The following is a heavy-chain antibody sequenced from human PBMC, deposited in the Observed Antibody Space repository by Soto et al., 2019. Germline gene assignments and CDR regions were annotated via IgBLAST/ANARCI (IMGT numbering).Heavy chain of an antibody. CDR2: IYYSGST. J-gene: IGHJ6*02. CDR3: ARTTMVRVNYYYYGMDV. V-gene: IGHV4-31*03. CDR1: GGSISSGGYY. Sequence: PSETLSLTCTVSGGSISSGGYYWSWIRQHPGKGLEWIGYIYYSGSTYYNPSLKSRVTISVDTSKNQFSLKLSSVTAADTAVYYCARTTMVRVNYYYYGMDVWGQGTTVTVSS. D-gene: IGHD3-10*01.